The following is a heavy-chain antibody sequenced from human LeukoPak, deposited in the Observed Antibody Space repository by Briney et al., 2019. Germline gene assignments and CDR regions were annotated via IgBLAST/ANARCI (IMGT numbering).Heavy chain of an antibody. J-gene: IGHJ4*02. CDR2: IYHSGST. D-gene: IGHD5-24*01. Sequence: PGGSLRLSCAASGFTFSTYNMNWVRQPPGKGLEWIGEIYHSGSTNYNPSLKSRVTISVDKSKNHFSLKLSSVTAAGTAVYYCARRANFHFDYWGQGTLVTVSS. CDR3: ARRANFHFDY. CDR1: GFTFSTYNM. V-gene: IGHV4-4*02.